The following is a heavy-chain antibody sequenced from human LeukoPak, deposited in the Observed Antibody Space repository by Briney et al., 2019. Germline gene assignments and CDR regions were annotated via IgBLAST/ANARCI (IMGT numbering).Heavy chain of an antibody. CDR1: GGSISSHY. V-gene: IGHV4-59*11. Sequence: PSETLSLTCTVSGGSISSHYWSWIRQPPGKGLEWIGYIYYSGSTNYNPSLKSRVTISVDTSKNQFSLKLSSATAADTAVYYCARYDSSGYSPIVYWGQGTLVTVSS. D-gene: IGHD3-22*01. J-gene: IGHJ4*02. CDR2: IYYSGST. CDR3: ARYDSSGYSPIVY.